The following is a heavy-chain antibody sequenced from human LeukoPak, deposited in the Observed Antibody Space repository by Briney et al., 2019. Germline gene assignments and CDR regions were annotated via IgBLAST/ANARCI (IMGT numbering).Heavy chain of an antibody. Sequence: SETLSLTCTVSGGSISSGSYYWSWIRQPPGKGLEWIGEINHSGSTNYNPSLKSRVTISVDTSKNQFSLKLSSVTAADTAVYYCAGGLRGYSSSGGWFDPWGQGTLVTVSS. D-gene: IGHD6-6*01. J-gene: IGHJ5*02. CDR3: AGGLRGYSSSGGWFDP. V-gene: IGHV4-39*07. CDR2: INHSGST. CDR1: GGSISSGSYY.